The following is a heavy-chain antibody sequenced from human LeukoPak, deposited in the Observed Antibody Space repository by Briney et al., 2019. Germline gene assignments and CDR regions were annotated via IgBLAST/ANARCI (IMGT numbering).Heavy chain of an antibody. J-gene: IGHJ2*01. CDR3: ARANPADFNL. V-gene: IGHV3-74*01. CDR2: IRYDGIVT. CDR1: EFTFSNYW. Sequence: GGSLRLSYVASEFTFSNYWIHWVRQPLGKGLVWVSRIRYDGIVTNYADSVEGRFTISRDNAKNTVHLQMNSLRDDDTAVYYCARANPADFNLWGRGTLVTVSS. D-gene: IGHD1-14*01.